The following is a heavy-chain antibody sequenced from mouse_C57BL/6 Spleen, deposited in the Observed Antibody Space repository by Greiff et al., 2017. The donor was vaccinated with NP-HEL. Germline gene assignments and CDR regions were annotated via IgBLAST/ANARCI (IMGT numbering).Heavy chain of an antibody. J-gene: IGHJ4*01. D-gene: IGHD2-3*01. CDR2: IHPNSGST. Sequence: VQLQQPGAELVKPGASVKLSCKASGYTFTSYWMHWVKQRPGQGLEWIGMIHPNSGSTNYNEKFKSKATLTVDKSSSTAYMQLSSLTSEDSAVYCCARSGDGYYSGDDWGQGTSVTVSS. V-gene: IGHV1-64*01. CDR3: ARSGDGYYSGDD. CDR1: GYTFTSYW.